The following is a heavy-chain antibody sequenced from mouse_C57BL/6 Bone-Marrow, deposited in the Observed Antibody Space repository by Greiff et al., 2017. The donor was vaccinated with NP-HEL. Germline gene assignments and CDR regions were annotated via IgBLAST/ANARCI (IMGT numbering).Heavy chain of an antibody. D-gene: IGHD1-1*01. Sequence: EVQLVESGGDLVKPGGSLKLSCAASGFTFSSYGMSWVRQTPDKRLEWVATISSGGSYTYYPDSVKGRFTISRDNAKNTLYLQMSSLKSEDTAMYYCARPPPLRLLYGPYYFDYWGQGTTLTVSS. CDR1: GFTFSSYG. CDR2: ISSGGSYT. J-gene: IGHJ2*01. V-gene: IGHV5-6*01. CDR3: ARPPPLRLLYGPYYFDY.